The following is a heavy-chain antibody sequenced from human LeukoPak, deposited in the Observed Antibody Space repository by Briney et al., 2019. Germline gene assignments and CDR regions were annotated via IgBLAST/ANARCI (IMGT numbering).Heavy chain of an antibody. CDR3: ARSSTPIYAFEI. CDR2: IYYTGST. V-gene: IGHV4-59*01. CDR1: GGSISPYY. Sequence: SETLSLTCTVSGGSISPYYWTWIRHLPGKRLEWLGDIYYTGSTNYNPSLKNRVTISVDTSNNQFSLKLTSMTATDTAVYYCARSSTPIYAFEIWGQGTGVTVSS. J-gene: IGHJ3*02. D-gene: IGHD2/OR15-2a*01.